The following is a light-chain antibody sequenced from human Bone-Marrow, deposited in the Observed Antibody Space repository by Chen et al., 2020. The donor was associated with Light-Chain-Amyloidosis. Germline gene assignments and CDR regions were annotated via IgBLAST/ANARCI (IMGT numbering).Light chain of an antibody. CDR2: DAS. V-gene: IGKV3-11*01. CDR1: QSVLSY. J-gene: IGKJ4*01. Sequence: EIALTQSPATLSLSPGETATLSCRASQSVLSYLAWYQQKPGQAPRLLMHDASNRATGIPARFSGSGSGTDFSLTISSLEPEDFAVYYCQQRSDWPRTFGGGTKVEIK. CDR3: QQRSDWPRT.